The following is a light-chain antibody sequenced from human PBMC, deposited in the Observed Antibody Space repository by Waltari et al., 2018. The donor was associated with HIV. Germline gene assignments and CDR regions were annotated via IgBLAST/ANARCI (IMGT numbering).Light chain of an antibody. CDR3: QHSYSTRALT. V-gene: IGKV1-39*01. CDR1: QNINTY. CDR2: DAS. J-gene: IGKJ4*01. Sequence: DIQMTQSPSSLSASVGDRVTITCRASQNINTYLNWYQQKPEKAPKLLIYDASTLQTGVPARFRGSGSGTDFTLAIRSLQPEDFATYYCQHSYSTRALTFGGGTRVDMK.